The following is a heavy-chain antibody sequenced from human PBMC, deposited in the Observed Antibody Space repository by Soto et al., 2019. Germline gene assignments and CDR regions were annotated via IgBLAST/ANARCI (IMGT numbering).Heavy chain of an antibody. J-gene: IGHJ5*02. D-gene: IGHD2-2*01. CDR1: GGTFSSYA. CDR3: ARHCSSTSCPLDWFDP. Sequence: QVQLVQSGAEVKKPGSSVKVSCKASGGTFSSYAISWVRQAPGQGLEWMGGIIPIFGTANYAQKFQGRVKITADESTSTAYMELSSLRSEDTAVYYCARHCSSTSCPLDWFDPWGQGTLFTVSS. CDR2: IIPIFGTA. V-gene: IGHV1-69*01.